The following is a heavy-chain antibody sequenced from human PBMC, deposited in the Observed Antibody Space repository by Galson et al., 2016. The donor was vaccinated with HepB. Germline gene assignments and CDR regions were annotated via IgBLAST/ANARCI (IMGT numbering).Heavy chain of an antibody. CDR1: DNTFTNFG. V-gene: IGHV1-18*01. CDR3: ARANYGGSFDY. J-gene: IGHJ4*02. Sequence: SVKVSCKASDNTFTNFGFTWVRQAPGQGLEWMGWISSYNGYTDYPQRLQGRITMTADTSTSTVYMELRSLRPDATAIYYCARANYGGSFDYWGQGTLVTVSS. D-gene: IGHD4-23*01. CDR2: ISSYNGYT.